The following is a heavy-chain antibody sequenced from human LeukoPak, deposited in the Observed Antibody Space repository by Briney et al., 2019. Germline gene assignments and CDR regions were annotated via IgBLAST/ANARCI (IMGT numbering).Heavy chain of an antibody. V-gene: IGHV1-46*01. Sequence: ASVKVSCKASGYTFTKNHIHWVRQAPGQGLEWMAIINPSGGSTSYAQSFKGRVTLTRDTSTSTVYMEVNSLTNEDTAVYYCTREPDSDGRLGQPWFDPWGQGTLVTVSS. D-gene: IGHD5-24*01. CDR2: INPSGGST. CDR1: GYTFTKNH. CDR3: TREPDSDGRLGQPWFDP. J-gene: IGHJ5*02.